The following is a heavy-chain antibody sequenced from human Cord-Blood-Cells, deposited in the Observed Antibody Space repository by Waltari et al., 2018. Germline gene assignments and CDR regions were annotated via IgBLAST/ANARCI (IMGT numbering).Heavy chain of an antibody. D-gene: IGHD7-27*01. CDR1: GGSISSGDYY. J-gene: IGHJ4*02. CDR3: ARVEELGNLGY. V-gene: IGHV4-30-4*08. Sequence: QVQLQESGPGLVKPSQTLSLTCTVSGGSISSGDYYWSWIRQPPGKGLEWIGYIYYSGSTYYNPSLKRRVTIAVETSKNQFSLKLSSGTAADTAVYYCARVEELGNLGYWGQGTLVTVSS. CDR2: IYYSGST.